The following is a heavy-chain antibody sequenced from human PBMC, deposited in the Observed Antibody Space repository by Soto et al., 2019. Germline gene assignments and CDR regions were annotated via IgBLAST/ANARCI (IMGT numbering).Heavy chain of an antibody. V-gene: IGHV4-59*01. D-gene: IGHD6-13*01. J-gene: IGHJ6*03. Sequence: QVQLQESGPGLVKPSETLSLTCTVSGGSISSYYWSWIRQPPGKGLEWIGYIYYSGSTNYNPSLKSQVTISVDTSKNQCSLKLSSVTAADTAVYYCASRWYSSSWGDYYYYYMDVWGKGTTVTVSS. CDR1: GGSISSYY. CDR2: IYYSGST. CDR3: ASRWYSSSWGDYYYYYMDV.